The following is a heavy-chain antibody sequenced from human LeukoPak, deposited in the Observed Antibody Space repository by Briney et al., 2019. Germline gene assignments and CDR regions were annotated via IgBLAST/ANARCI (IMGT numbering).Heavy chain of an antibody. CDR2: IRYDGSNK. CDR3: ASDITMIVVVRGYFDY. J-gene: IGHJ4*02. D-gene: IGHD3-22*01. CDR1: GFTFSSYG. V-gene: IGHV3-30*02. Sequence: PGGSLRLSCAASGFTFSSYGMHWVRQAPGKGLEWVAFIRYDGSNKYYADSVKGRFTISRDNSKNTLYLQMNSLRAEDTAVYYCASDITMIVVVRGYFDYWGQGTLVTVSS.